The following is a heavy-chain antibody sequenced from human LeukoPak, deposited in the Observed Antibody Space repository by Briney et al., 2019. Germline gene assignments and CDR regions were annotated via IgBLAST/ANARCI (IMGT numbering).Heavy chain of an antibody. D-gene: IGHD1-20*01. CDR2: VYYGGST. CDR3: ARLYHNSSCAFEM. J-gene: IGHJ3*02. Sequence: SETLSLTCSVSGGSSNSNSLYWRWIRQSPGKGLEWLGSVYYGGSTSDNPFLKSRDNITVDTSKNQVSLKLSSVTAADTGVYYCARLYHNSSCAFEMWGQGTLVTVSS. V-gene: IGHV4-39*01. CDR1: GGSSNSNSLY.